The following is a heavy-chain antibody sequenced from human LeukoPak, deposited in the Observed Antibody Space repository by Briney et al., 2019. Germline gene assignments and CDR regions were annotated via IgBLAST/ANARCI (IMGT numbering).Heavy chain of an antibody. V-gene: IGHV7-4-1*02. J-gene: IGHJ4*02. CDR1: GYTFTSYA. Sequence: WASVKVSCKASGYTFTSYAMNWVRQAPGQGLEWMGWINTNTGNPTYAQGFTGRFVFSLDTSVSTAYLQISSLKAEDTAVYYCARDTKQTVALYYFDYWGQGTLVTISS. CDR2: INTNTGNP. D-gene: IGHD6-19*01. CDR3: ARDTKQTVALYYFDY.